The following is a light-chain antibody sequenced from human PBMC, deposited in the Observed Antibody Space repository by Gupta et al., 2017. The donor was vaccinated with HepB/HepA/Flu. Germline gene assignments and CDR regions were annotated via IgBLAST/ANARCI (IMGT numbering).Light chain of an antibody. CDR1: SSDVGGYNY. J-gene: IGLJ3*02. CDR2: DVS. Sequence: QSALTQPAFVSGSPGQSITISCTGTSSDVGGYNYVPWYQQHPGKAPKLMIYDVSNRPSGVSNRFSGSKSGNTASLTISGLQAEDEADYYCSSHTSSSTLVFGGGTKLTVL. CDR3: SSHTSSSTLV. V-gene: IGLV2-14*03.